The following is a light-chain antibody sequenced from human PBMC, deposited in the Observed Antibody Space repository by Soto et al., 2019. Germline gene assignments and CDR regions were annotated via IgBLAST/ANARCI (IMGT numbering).Light chain of an antibody. CDR1: SSDVGAYNF. CDR2: DVT. J-gene: IGLJ2*01. V-gene: IGLV2-14*03. CDR3: SSYTSSFTLI. Sequence: QSVLTQPASVSGSPGQSITISCTGTSSDVGAYNFVSWYQQHPGKAPKLLIYDVTYRPSGVSDRFSGSKSGNTASLTISGLQAEDETDYYCSSYTSSFTLIFGGGTKLTVL.